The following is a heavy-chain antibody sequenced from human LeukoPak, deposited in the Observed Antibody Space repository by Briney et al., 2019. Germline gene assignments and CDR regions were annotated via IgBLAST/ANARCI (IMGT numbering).Heavy chain of an antibody. CDR3: AKGRTSSSGVPYDY. CDR2: ITYSGGST. V-gene: IGHV3-23*01. Sequence: PGGSLRLSCEASGFTFNTHAMIWVRQAPGKGLEWVSAITYSGGSTYYADSVKGRFTISRDNSKNTLYLQMNSLRAEDTAVYYCAKGRTSSSGVPYDYWGQGTLVTVSS. J-gene: IGHJ4*02. CDR1: GFTFNTHA. D-gene: IGHD6-6*01.